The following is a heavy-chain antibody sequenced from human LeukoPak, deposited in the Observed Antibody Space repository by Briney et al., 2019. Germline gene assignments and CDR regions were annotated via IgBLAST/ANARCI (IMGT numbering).Heavy chain of an antibody. J-gene: IGHJ4*02. V-gene: IGHV1-69*01. CDR1: GGTFSSYA. D-gene: IGHD3-9*01. Sequence: SVTVSCMASGGTFSSYAMYLVRQALGQELKWMGGIIPIFGTANYAQKFQGRVTITADESTSTAYMELSSLRSEDTAVYYCARRDMEYYDILTGYYGYWGQGTLVTVSS. CDR2: IIPIFGTA. CDR3: ARRDMEYYDILTGYYGY.